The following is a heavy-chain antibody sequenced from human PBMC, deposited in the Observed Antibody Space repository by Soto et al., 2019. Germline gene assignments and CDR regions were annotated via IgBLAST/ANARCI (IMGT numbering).Heavy chain of an antibody. V-gene: IGHV3-66*01. CDR3: AREILPEWDRHAGNYYYYGMDV. Sequence: GGSLRLSCAASGFTVSSNYMSWVRQAPGKGLEWVSVIYSGGSTYYADSVKGRFTISRDNSKNTLYLQMNSLRAEDTAVYYCAREILPEWDRHAGNYYYYGMDVWGQGTTVTVSS. CDR2: IYSGGST. CDR1: GFTVSSNY. D-gene: IGHD1-26*01. J-gene: IGHJ6*02.